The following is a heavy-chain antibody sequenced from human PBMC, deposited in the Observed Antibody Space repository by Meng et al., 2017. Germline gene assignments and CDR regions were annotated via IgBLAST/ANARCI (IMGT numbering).Heavy chain of an antibody. Sequence: LQVGESGGGLVQSCSSLRLSCAASGFTFSRYSMNWVRQAPGKGLEWVSSISSSSSYIYYADSVKGRFTISRDNAKNSLYLQMNSLRAEDTAVYYCASALGRPYWGQGTLVTVSS. CDR1: GFTFSRYS. CDR3: ASALGRPY. J-gene: IGHJ4*02. CDR2: ISSSSSYI. D-gene: IGHD3-16*01. V-gene: IGHV3-21*01.